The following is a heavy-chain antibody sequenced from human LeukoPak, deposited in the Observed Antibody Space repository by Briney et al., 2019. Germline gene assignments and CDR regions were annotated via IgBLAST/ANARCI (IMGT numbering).Heavy chain of an antibody. CDR2: ISSSSSYI. D-gene: IGHD1-26*01. CDR3: ARERDGSYWLHRPSWFDP. Sequence: GGSLRLSCAASGFTFSSYSMNWVRQAPGKGLEWVSSISSSSSYIYYADSVKGRFTISRDNAKNSLYLQMNSLRAEDTAVYYCARERDGSYWLHRPSWFDPWGQGTLVTVSS. J-gene: IGHJ5*02. CDR1: GFTFSSYS. V-gene: IGHV3-21*01.